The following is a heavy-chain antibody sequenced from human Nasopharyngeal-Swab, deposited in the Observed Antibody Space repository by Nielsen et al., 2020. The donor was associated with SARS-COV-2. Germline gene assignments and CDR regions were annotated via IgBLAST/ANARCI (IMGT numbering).Heavy chain of an antibody. V-gene: IGHV4-34*01. J-gene: IGHJ4*02. CDR2: INHSGST. CDR1: GGSFSGYY. Sequence: SETLSLTCAVYGGSFSGYYWSWIRQPPGKGLEWIGEINHSGSTNYNPSLKSRVTISVDTSKNQFSLKLSSVTAADTAVYYCARGRRCSMVATRYFDYWGQGTLVTVSS. D-gene: IGHD5-12*01. CDR3: ARGRRCSMVATRYFDY.